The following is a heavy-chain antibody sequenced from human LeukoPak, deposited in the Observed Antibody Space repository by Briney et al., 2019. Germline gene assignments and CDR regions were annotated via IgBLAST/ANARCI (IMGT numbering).Heavy chain of an antibody. V-gene: IGHV3-7*01. CDR2: TKQDGSEK. Sequence: GGSLRLSCAASGLTFSSYWMNWVRQAPGKGLEWVAMTKQDGSEKYYVDSVKGRFTITRDNAKNSLYLQMNSLRAEDTAVYYCARDGITWVRGVTVFDSWGQGTLVTVSS. CDR3: ARDGITWVRGVTVFDS. CDR1: GLTFSSYW. D-gene: IGHD3-10*01. J-gene: IGHJ4*02.